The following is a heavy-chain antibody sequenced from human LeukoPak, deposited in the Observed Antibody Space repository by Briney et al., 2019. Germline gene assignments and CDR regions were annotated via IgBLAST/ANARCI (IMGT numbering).Heavy chain of an antibody. D-gene: IGHD6-13*01. CDR1: GFTFSSYA. V-gene: IGHV3-30-3*01. Sequence: GRSLRLSCAASGFTFSSYAMHWVRQAPGKGLEWVAVISYEGSNKYYADSVKGRFTISRDNSKNTLYLQMNSLRAEDTAVYYCARDTLPISIAAAGTDYYYGMDVWGQGTTVTVSS. J-gene: IGHJ6*02. CDR2: ISYEGSNK. CDR3: ARDTLPISIAAAGTDYYYGMDV.